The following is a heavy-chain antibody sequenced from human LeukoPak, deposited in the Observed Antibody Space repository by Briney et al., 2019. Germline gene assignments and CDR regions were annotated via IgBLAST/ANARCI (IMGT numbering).Heavy chain of an antibody. CDR2: IYHSGST. V-gene: IGHV4-30-2*03. D-gene: IGHD3-22*01. CDR3: ARRTPSRPRSHYYYDSSGPRAPKYHYYGMDV. CDR1: GGSISSGGYS. Sequence: PSETLSLTCAVSGGSISSGGYSWSWIRQPPGKGLEWIGYIYHSGSTYYNPSLKSRVTISVDTSKNQFSLKLSSVTAADTAVYYCARRTPSRPRSHYYYDSSGPRAPKYHYYGMDVWGQGTTVTVSS. J-gene: IGHJ6*02.